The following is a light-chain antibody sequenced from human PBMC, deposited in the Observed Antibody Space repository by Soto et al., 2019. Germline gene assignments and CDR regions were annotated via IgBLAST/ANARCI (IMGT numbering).Light chain of an antibody. CDR1: QSVSSN. CDR3: QRYNGWPYI. V-gene: IGKV3-15*01. CDR2: GAS. Sequence: EIVMTQSPATLSVSPGERATLSCRASQSVSSNLAWYQQKPGQAPRLLIYGASTRATGIPARFSGSGSGTEFTLTISSLRSEDFAVYYCQRYNGWPYIFGQGTKVDIK. J-gene: IGKJ2*01.